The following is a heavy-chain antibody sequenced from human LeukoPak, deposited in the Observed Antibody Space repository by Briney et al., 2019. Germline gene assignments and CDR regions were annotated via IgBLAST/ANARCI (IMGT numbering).Heavy chain of an antibody. CDR2: IKQDGSEK. J-gene: IGHJ4*02. CDR3: ARAGGYASSWAY. V-gene: IGHV3-7*01. CDR1: GFTFSSYW. D-gene: IGHD5-12*01. Sequence: GGSLSPSCAASGFTFSSYWMSWVRQPPGKGLEGVANIKQDGSEKNYVASVKGRFTISRDNAKNSLDLQMNSLRAEDTAVYYCARAGGYASSWAYWGQGTLVTVSS.